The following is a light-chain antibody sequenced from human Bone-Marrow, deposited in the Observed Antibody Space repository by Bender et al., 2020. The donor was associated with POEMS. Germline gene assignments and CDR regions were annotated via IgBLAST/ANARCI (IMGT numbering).Light chain of an antibody. CDR2: KNS. CDR1: SSNVGSNY. CDR3: QSYDSDLNGWV. V-gene: IGLV1-47*01. J-gene: IGLJ3*02. Sequence: QSVLTQPPSASGTPGQTVSISCSGSSSNVGSNYVFWYRQLPGTAPKLLMHKNSQRPSGVPDRFSGSQSGTSASLAITGLQSEDEAAYFCQSYDSDLNGWVFGGGTKLTVL.